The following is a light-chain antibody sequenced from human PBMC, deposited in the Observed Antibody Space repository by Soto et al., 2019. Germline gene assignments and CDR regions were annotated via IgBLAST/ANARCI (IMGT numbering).Light chain of an antibody. CDR1: QSISSW. J-gene: IGKJ2*01. CDR3: QQYNSYLYT. V-gene: IGKV1-5*01. CDR2: DAS. Sequence: DIQMTQSPSTLSASVGDRVTITCRASQSISSWLAWYQQKPGKAPKLLIYDASSLERGVPSRFSGSGSGTEFTLTISSLQPDDFATYDCQQYNSYLYTFGQGTKLEIK.